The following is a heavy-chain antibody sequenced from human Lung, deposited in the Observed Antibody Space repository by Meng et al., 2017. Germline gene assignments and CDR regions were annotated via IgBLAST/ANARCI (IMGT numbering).Heavy chain of an antibody. J-gene: IGHJ4*02. CDR1: GGSIRSSNW. CDR3: ARRGLWLDPQNFDY. V-gene: IGHV4-4*02. Sequence: QVPLQDSGPGLLKPSGTLSPTFAAFGGSIRSSNWWSWVRQPPGKGLEWIGEIYHSGRTNYNPSLKSRVTISVDKSKTQFSLKLSSVTAADTAVYYCARRGLWLDPQNFDYWDQGTLVTVSS. D-gene: IGHD6-19*01. CDR2: IYHSGRT.